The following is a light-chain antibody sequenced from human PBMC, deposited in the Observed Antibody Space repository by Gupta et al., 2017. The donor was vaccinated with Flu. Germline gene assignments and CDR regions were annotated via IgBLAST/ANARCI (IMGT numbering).Light chain of an antibody. J-gene: IGLJ1*01. CDR3: SSDTSSDTFV. V-gene: IGLV2-18*02. Sequence: SALTPPPSVSGSPDPSVTISCTGTSSDVGTHNRVSWYQQPTGTATKLRIYEVSKRPSGVTARFSGSKSGDTASLTISGRKGEEEADYYCSSDTSSDTFVFGTGTKVTVL. CDR1: SSDVGTHNR. CDR2: EVS.